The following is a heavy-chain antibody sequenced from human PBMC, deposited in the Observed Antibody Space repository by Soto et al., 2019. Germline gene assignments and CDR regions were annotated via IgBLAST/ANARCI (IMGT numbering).Heavy chain of an antibody. J-gene: IGHJ4*02. Sequence: QVQLVQSGAEGKKPGASVKVSCKASGYTFTSYDINWVRQATGQGLEWMGWMNPNNGNTGYAQKFQGRVTMTRNTSISTAYMELSSLRSEDTAVYYCARRRCSGGSCYSPYWGQGTLVTVSS. V-gene: IGHV1-8*01. CDR2: MNPNNGNT. CDR1: GYTFTSYD. CDR3: ARRRCSGGSCYSPY. D-gene: IGHD2-15*01.